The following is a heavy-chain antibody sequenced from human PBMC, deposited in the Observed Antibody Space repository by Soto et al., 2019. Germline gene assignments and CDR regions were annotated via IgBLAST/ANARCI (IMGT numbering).Heavy chain of an antibody. CDR3: AKSLGHYYDNTGYHFDS. J-gene: IGHJ4*02. Sequence: EVQLLESGGGLVQPGGSLRLSCAASEFTFSNYAMSWVRQAPGKGLEWVSAISYGGGTTYYADSVKGRFTISRDNSKNTLYLEMISLRADDTAVYYCAKSLGHYYDNTGYHFDSWGQGTLVTVSS. CDR2: ISYGGGTT. V-gene: IGHV3-23*01. CDR1: EFTFSNYA. D-gene: IGHD3-22*01.